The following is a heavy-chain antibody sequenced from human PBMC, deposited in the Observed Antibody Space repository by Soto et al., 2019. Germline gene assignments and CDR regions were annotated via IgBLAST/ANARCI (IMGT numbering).Heavy chain of an antibody. Sequence: RLVQSGPEVKKPGSSVKVSCKLSAGTSSSYGINWVRQVPGQGLEWMGATIPIFATTNYAQKFQDRVTITADESTGTSYLELRCLTSDDSAMYYCARTLFYFDISAHCPFDSWGQGTLVTVSA. J-gene: IGHJ5*01. CDR1: AGTSSSYG. CDR2: TIPIFATT. CDR3: ARTLFYFDISAHCPFDS. D-gene: IGHD3-22*01. V-gene: IGHV1-69*01.